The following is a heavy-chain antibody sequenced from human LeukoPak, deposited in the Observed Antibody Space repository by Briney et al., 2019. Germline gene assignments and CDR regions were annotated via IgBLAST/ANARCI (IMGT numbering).Heavy chain of an antibody. CDR1: GGSFSGYY. CDR3: ARGDGGLLWFGESFDP. D-gene: IGHD3-10*01. CDR2: INHSGST. Sequence: RPSETLSLTCAVYGGSFSGYYWSWIRQPPGKGLEWIGEINHSGSTNYNPSLKSRVTISVDTSKNQFSLKLSSVTAADTAVYYCARGDGGLLWFGESFDPWGQGTQVTVSS. J-gene: IGHJ5*02. V-gene: IGHV4-34*01.